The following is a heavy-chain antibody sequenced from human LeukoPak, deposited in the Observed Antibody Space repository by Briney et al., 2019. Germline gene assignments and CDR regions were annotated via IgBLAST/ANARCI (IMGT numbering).Heavy chain of an antibody. J-gene: IGHJ6*02. D-gene: IGHD2-2*02. CDR2: MNPNSGNS. CDR3: ARGHCSSTSCYTRYDYYYYGMDV. Sequence: ASVKVSCQSSGYTFTSYVCNWLRPATGQGLEWMGWMNPNSGNSGYAQRFQGRVTMTRNTSISTAYMELSSLRSEDTAVYYCARGHCSSTSCYTRYDYYYYGMDVWGQGTTVTVSS. V-gene: IGHV1-8*01. CDR1: GYTFTSYV.